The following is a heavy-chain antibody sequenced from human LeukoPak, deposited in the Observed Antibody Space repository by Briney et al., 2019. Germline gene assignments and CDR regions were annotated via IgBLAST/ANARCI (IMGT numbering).Heavy chain of an antibody. D-gene: IGHD2-21*02. CDR1: GFTFDDYA. CDR2: ISWNSGSI. V-gene: IGHV3-9*01. J-gene: IGHJ4*02. CDR3: AKDSGGVVTAITYFDY. Sequence: GGSLRLSCAASGFTFDDYAMHWVRQAPGKGLEWVSGISWNSGSIGYADSVKGRFTISRDNAKNSLYLQMNSLRAEDTALYYCAKDSGGVVTAITYFDYWGQGTLVTVSS.